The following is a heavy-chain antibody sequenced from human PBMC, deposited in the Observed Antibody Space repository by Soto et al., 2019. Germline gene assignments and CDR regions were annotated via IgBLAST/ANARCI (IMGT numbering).Heavy chain of an antibody. D-gene: IGHD6-6*01. CDR1: GFTFSNDA. CDR3: AKDNEYSSSSPWFDS. V-gene: IGHV3-23*01. CDR2: ISGSGGST. Sequence: PGGSLRLSCAASGFTFSNDAMSWDRQAPGKGLEWVSAISGSGGSTYYADYVKGRFTISRDNSKNTLYLQMNSLRAEDTAVYYCAKDNEYSSSSPWFDSWGQGTLVTVSS. J-gene: IGHJ5*01.